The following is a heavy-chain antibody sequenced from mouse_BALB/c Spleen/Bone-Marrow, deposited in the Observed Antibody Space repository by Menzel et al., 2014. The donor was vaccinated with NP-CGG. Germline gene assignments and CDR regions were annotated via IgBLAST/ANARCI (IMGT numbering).Heavy chain of an antibody. V-gene: IGHV1-87*01. J-gene: IGHJ2*01. Sequence: QVQLQQSGAELARPGASVKLSCKASGYTFTSYWMQWVKQRPGQGLEWIGAIYPGDGDTRYTQKFKGKATLTADKSSSTAYMQLSSLASEDSAVYYCARGTGLDYWGQGTTLTVSS. CDR2: IYPGDGDT. CDR3: ARGTGLDY. CDR1: GYTFTSYW. D-gene: IGHD4-1*01.